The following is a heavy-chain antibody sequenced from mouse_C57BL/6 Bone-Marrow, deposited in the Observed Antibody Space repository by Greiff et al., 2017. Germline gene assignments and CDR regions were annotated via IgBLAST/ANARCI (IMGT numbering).Heavy chain of an antibody. CDR3: ARWTLWYPS. J-gene: IGHJ3*01. CDR2: IHPNSGST. D-gene: IGHD2-1*01. V-gene: IGHV1-64*01. CDR1: GYTFTSYW. Sequence: QVQLKQSGAELVKPGASVKLSCKASGYTFTSYWMHWVKQRPGQGLEWIGMIHPNSGSTNYNEKFQSKATLTVDTSSSTAYMQLSSLTSEDSAVYYCARWTLWYPSWCQGTLVTVSA.